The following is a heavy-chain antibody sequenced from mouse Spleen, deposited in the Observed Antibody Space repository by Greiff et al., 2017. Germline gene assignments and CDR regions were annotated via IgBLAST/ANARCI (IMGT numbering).Heavy chain of an antibody. V-gene: IGHV5-9-4*01. CDR3: ARKGDYDSFAY. Sequence: EVKLMESGGGLVKPGGSLKLSCAASGFTFSSYAMSWVRQSPEKRLEWVAEISSGGSYTYYPDTVTGRFTISRDNAKNTLYLEMSSLRSEDTAMYYCARKGDYDSFAYWGQGTLVTVSA. CDR1: GFTFSSYA. J-gene: IGHJ3*01. CDR2: ISSGGSYT. D-gene: IGHD2-4*01.